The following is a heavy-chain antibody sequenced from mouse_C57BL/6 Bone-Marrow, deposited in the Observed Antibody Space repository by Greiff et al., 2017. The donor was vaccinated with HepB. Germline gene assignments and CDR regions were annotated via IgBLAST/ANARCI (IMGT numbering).Heavy chain of an antibody. CDR3: ARPATGTEFAY. D-gene: IGHD4-1*01. Sequence: EVQRVESGGGLVQPGGSLKLSCAASGFTFSDYYMYWVRQTPEKRLEWVAYISNGGGSTYYPDTVKGRFTISRDNAKNTLYLQMSRLKSEDTAMYYCARPATGTEFAYWGQGTLVTVSA. V-gene: IGHV5-12*01. CDR1: GFTFSDYY. J-gene: IGHJ3*01. CDR2: ISNGGGST.